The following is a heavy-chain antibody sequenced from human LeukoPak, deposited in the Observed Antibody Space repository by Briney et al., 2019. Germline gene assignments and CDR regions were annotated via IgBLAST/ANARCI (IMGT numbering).Heavy chain of an antibody. CDR2: IHSSGDT. CDR3: ARDKWGGRWLPSMMGWLDP. Sequence: PSETLSLTCTVSGGSVSMYYWRWIRQSPGKGLEWIGYIHSSGDTNYNPSLKSRVTISVDTSKNQFSLNLTSVTAADTALYYCARDKWGGRWLPSMMGWLDPWGQGALVTVSS. D-gene: IGHD6-19*01. J-gene: IGHJ5*02. CDR1: GGSVSMYY. V-gene: IGHV4-59*02.